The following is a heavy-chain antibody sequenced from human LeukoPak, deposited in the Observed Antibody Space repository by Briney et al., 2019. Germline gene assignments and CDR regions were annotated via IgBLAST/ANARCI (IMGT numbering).Heavy chain of an antibody. CDR1: GFTFSYYW. J-gene: IGHJ6*03. CDR2: IKLDGSEQ. CDR3: ARDSPRGWSMDV. D-gene: IGHD3-10*01. V-gene: IGHV3-7*01. Sequence: GGSLRLSCAASGFTFSYYWMYWVRQAPGKGLEWVASIKLDGSEQYYLGSVRGRFTISRDNARNSLYLQMNSLRAEDTAMYYCARDSPRGWSMDVWGKGTTVTVSS.